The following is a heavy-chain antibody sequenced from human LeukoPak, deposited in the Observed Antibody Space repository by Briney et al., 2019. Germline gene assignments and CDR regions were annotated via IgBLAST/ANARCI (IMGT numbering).Heavy chain of an antibody. CDR2: INPSDGGT. Sequence: ASVKVSCKASGYTFTSYYMHWVRQAPGQGLAWMGIINPSDGGTSYAQKFQGRVTMTRDTSTSTVYMELSSLRSEDTAVYHCAREPPASGYFDYWGQGSLATVSS. CDR3: AREPPASGYFDY. J-gene: IGHJ4*02. V-gene: IGHV1-46*01. CDR1: GYTFTSYY.